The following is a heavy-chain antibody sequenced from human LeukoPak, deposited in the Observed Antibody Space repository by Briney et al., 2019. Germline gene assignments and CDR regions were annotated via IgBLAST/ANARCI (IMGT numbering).Heavy chain of an antibody. CDR2: INHSGST. V-gene: IGHV4-34*01. D-gene: IGHD2-15*01. CDR1: GGSFSGYY. Sequence: SETLSLTCAVYGGSFSGYYWSWIRQPPGKGLEWIGEINHSGSTNYNPSLKSRVTISVDTSKNQFSLKLSSVTAADTAVYCCARGQFIGDCSGGSCSNLDYWGQGTLVTVSS. J-gene: IGHJ4*02. CDR3: ARGQFIGDCSGGSCSNLDY.